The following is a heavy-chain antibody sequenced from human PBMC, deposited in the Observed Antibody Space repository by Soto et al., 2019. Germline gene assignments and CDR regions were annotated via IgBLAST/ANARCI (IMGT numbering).Heavy chain of an antibody. CDR3: ARTTAVAGTPEFDY. CDR2: ISYDGSNK. Sequence: QVQLVESGGGVVQPGRSLRLSCAASGFTFSSFSLHWVRQAPGKGLEWLALISYDGSNKYNADSVKGRFAISRDNSKNTLYLQVNSLRPEDTAVYYCARTTAVAGTPEFDYWGQEPWSPSPQ. CDR1: GFTFSSFS. V-gene: IGHV3-30*09. J-gene: IGHJ4*01. D-gene: IGHD6-19*01.